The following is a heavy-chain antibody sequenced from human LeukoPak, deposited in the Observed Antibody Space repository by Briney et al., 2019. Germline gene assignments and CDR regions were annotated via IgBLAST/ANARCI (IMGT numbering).Heavy chain of an antibody. D-gene: IGHD3-22*01. Sequence: SETLSLTCTVSGGSISSSSYYWGWIRQPPGKGLEWIGSIYYSGSTYYNPSLKSRVTISVDTSKNQFSLKLSSVTAADTAVYYCGRYSSGYFDAFDIWGQGTMVTVSP. CDR3: GRYSSGYFDAFDI. CDR2: IYYSGST. V-gene: IGHV4-39*01. CDR1: GGSISSSSYY. J-gene: IGHJ3*02.